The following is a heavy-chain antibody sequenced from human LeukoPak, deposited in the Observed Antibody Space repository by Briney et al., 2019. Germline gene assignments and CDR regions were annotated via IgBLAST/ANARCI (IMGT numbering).Heavy chain of an antibody. CDR3: AREVDYYDSSGSLFDY. CDR1: GYTFTSYG. D-gene: IGHD3-22*01. Sequence: ASVKVSCEASGYTFTSYGISWVRQAPGQGLEWMGWISAYNGNTNYAQKLQGRVTMTTDTSTSTAYMELRSLRSDDTAVYYCAREVDYYDSSGSLFDYWGQGTLVTVSS. J-gene: IGHJ4*02. CDR2: ISAYNGNT. V-gene: IGHV1-18*01.